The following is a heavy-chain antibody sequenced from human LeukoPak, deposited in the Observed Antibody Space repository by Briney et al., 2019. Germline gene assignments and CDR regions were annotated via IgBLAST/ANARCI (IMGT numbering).Heavy chain of an antibody. CDR1: GFAFTNAC. CDR3: TTDPGYRGLYYFDY. Sequence: GGSLRLSCAASGFAFTNACMSWVRRAPGKGLEWVGRIRSKNNGGTTDYAAPVRGRFSISRDDSKSTLYLQMNSLKTEDTAVYYCTTDPGYRGLYYFDYWGRRTVVTVSS. J-gene: IGHJ4*02. V-gene: IGHV3-15*01. CDR2: IRSKNNGGTT. D-gene: IGHD5-12*01.